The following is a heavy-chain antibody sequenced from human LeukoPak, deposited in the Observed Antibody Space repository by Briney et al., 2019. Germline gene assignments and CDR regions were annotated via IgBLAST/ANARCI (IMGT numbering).Heavy chain of an antibody. V-gene: IGHV3-23*01. Sequence: GGSLRLSCAASGFTFSNYAMNWVRQAPGKGLEWVSAISGGGGDKYYADSVKGRFTISRDNSKNTLYLQMNSLRAEDTAVYYCAKVRAAVAGTGYFDYWGQGTLVTVSS. CDR2: ISGGGGDK. CDR3: AKVRAAVAGTGYFDY. D-gene: IGHD6-19*01. CDR1: GFTFSNYA. J-gene: IGHJ4*02.